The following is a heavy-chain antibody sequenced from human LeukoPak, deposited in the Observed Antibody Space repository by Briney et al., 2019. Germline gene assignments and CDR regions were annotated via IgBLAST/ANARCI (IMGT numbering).Heavy chain of an antibody. V-gene: IGHV4-34*01. CDR1: GGSFSGYY. CDR3: ARGRYYYDSSGAFQH. D-gene: IGHD3-22*01. J-gene: IGHJ1*01. CDR2: INHSGST. Sequence: SETLSLTCAVYGGSFSGYYWSWIRQPPGKGLEWIGEINHSGSTNYNPSLKSRVTISVDTSKNQFSLKLSSVTAADTAVYYCARGRYYYDSSGAFQHWGQGTLVTVSS.